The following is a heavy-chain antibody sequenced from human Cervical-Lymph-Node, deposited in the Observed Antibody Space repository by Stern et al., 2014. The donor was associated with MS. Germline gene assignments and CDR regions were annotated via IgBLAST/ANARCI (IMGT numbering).Heavy chain of an antibody. Sequence: QVQLVQSGAEVKKPGSSVKVSCKASGGTFSSYTISWVRQAPGQGLEWMGRIIPILGIANYAQKFQGRVTITADKSTSTAYMELSSLRSEDTAVYYCAREGRFGAPIRYYYGMDVWGQGTTVTVSS. CDR3: AREGRFGAPIRYYYGMDV. J-gene: IGHJ6*02. V-gene: IGHV1-69*08. CDR1: GGTFSSYT. D-gene: IGHD3-3*01. CDR2: IIPILGIA.